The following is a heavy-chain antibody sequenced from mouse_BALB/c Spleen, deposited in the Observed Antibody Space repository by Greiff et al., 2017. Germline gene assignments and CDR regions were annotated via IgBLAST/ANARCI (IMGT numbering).Heavy chain of an antibody. CDR2: INPSTGYT. V-gene: IGHV1-7*01. D-gene: IGHD2-12*01. CDR3: ARRRKSYDGYAMDY. Sequence: QVQLQQSGAELAKPGASVKMSCKASGYTFTSYWMHWVKQRPGQGLEWIGYINPSTGYTEYNQKFKDKATLTADKSSSTAYMQLSSLTSEDSAVYYCARRRKSYDGYAMDYWGQGTSVTVSS. CDR1: GYTFTSYW. J-gene: IGHJ4*01.